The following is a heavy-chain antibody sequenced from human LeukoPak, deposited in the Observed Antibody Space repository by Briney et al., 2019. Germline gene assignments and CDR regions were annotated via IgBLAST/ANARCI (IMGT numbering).Heavy chain of an antibody. D-gene: IGHD6-13*01. CDR3: AKGSSNWYLFDY. J-gene: IGHJ4*02. V-gene: IGHV3-23*01. CDR2: ISGSGGST. Sequence: GSLRLSCAASGFTFSSYAMNWVRQAPGKGLEWVSVISGSGGSTYYADSVKGRFTISRDNSKNTLYQQMNSLRAEDTAVYYCAKGSSNWYLFDYWGQGTLVTVSS. CDR1: GFTFSSYA.